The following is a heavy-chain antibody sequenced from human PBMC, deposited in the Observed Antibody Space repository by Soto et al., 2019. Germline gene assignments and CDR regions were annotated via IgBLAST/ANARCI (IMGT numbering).Heavy chain of an antibody. D-gene: IGHD6-13*01. CDR1: GGTLSSYT. V-gene: IGHV1-69*02. J-gene: IGHJ6*02. CDR2: INPIIGIT. Sequence: SVKVSCKASGGTLSSYTISWVRQAPGQRLEWMGRINPIIGITNYAQKFQGRVTITRDKSASTAYMELSSLRSEDTAVYYCASSNIVAAPYGMDVWGQGTTVTVSS. CDR3: ASSNIVAAPYGMDV.